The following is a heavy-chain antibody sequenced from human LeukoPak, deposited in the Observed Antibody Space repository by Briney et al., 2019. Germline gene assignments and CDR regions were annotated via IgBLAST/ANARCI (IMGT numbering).Heavy chain of an antibody. D-gene: IGHD1-26*01. CDR2: ISNGGTRT. V-gene: IGHV3-23*01. J-gene: IGHJ4*02. Sequence: QPGGSLRLSCEASAFTFSGYAMSWVRQAPGKGLEWVSCISNGGTRTYYAESVKGRATIHRDNVVNTLYLQMDSLRVEDTALYFCAKDGAQPGYYFDFWGQGDLVTVSS. CDR1: AFTFSGYA. CDR3: AKDGAQPGYYFDF.